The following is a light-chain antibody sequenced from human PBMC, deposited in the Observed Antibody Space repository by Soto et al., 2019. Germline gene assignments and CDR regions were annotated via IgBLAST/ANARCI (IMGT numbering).Light chain of an antibody. CDR1: QTISSW. J-gene: IGKJ1*01. CDR3: QHYNSYSEA. Sequence: DIRMTQSPSTLSGSVGDRVTIPCRASQTISSWVAWYQQKPWKAPKLLIYKASTLKSGVPSRFSGSGSGTEITLTISSLQPDDLETYYCQHYNSYSEAFGQGTKVDLK. CDR2: KAS. V-gene: IGKV1-5*03.